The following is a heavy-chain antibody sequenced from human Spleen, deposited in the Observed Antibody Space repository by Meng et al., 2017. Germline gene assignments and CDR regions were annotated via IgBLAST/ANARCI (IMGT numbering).Heavy chain of an antibody. CDR1: GGSFSDYY. J-gene: IGHJ4*02. D-gene: IGHD4-11*01. Sequence: QVQLQQWCRGLLTPSETLSLTCVVSGGSFSDYYWSWIRQPPGKWLEWIGEINHSGSTNYNPSLESRATISVDTSQNNLSLKLSSVTAADSAVYYCARGPTTMAHDFDYWGQGTLVTVPS. V-gene: IGHV4-34*01. CDR2: INHSGST. CDR3: ARGPTTMAHDFDY.